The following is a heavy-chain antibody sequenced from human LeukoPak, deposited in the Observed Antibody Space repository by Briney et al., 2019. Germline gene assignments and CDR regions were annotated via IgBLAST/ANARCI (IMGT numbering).Heavy chain of an antibody. CDR1: GYTLTELS. CDR2: FDPEDGET. Sequence: GASVKVSCKVSGYTLTELSMHWVRQAPGKGLEWMGGFDPEDGETIYAQKFQGRVTMTEDTSTDTAYMELSSLRSEDTAVYYCATDSTKMATILWYYGMDVWGQGTTVTVSS. CDR3: ATDSTKMATILWYYGMDV. V-gene: IGHV1-24*01. D-gene: IGHD5-24*01. J-gene: IGHJ6*02.